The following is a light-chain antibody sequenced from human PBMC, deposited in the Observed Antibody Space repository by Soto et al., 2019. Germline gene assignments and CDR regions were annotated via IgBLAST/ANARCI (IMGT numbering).Light chain of an antibody. Sequence: QSALTQPASVSGSPGQSITISCTRTSSDVGGYNYVSWYQQHPGKAPKVMIYEVTNRPSGVSHRFSGSKSGNTASLTISGLQAEDEADYYCSSYTSSSTLYVFGTGTKLTVL. V-gene: IGLV2-14*01. J-gene: IGLJ1*01. CDR2: EVT. CDR1: SSDVGGYNY. CDR3: SSYTSSSTLYV.